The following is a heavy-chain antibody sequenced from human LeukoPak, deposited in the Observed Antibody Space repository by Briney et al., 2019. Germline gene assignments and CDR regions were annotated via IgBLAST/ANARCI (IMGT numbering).Heavy chain of an antibody. CDR3: ARARSGYSGYGPFDY. CDR1: GYSFTSYW. J-gene: IGHJ4*02. V-gene: IGHV5-51*01. D-gene: IGHD5-12*01. Sequence: RGGSLKISCKGSGYSFTSYWIGWVRQLPGKGLEWMGIIYPGDSDTRYSPSFQGQVTISADKSISTAYLQWSSLKASDTAMYYCARARSGYSGYGPFDYWGQETLVTVSS. CDR2: IYPGDSDT.